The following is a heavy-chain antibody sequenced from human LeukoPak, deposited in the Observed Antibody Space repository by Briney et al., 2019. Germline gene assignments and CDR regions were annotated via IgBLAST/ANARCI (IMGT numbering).Heavy chain of an antibody. J-gene: IGHJ4*02. CDR1: GGSFSGYY. Sequence: SETLSLTCAVYGGSFSGYYWSWIRQPPGKGLEWIGEINHSGSTNYNPSLKSRVTISVGTSKNQFSLKLSSVTAADTAVYYCAGHSGWSVDYWGQGTLVTVSS. V-gene: IGHV4-34*01. D-gene: IGHD6-19*01. CDR3: AGHSGWSVDY. CDR2: INHSGST.